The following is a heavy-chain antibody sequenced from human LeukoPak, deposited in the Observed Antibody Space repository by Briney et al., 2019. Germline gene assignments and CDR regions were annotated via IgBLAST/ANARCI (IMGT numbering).Heavy chain of an antibody. CDR3: AKSNGYGLIDI. Sequence: PSETLSHTCTVSGGSISSYYWSWIRQPPGKGLEWIGYIFYSGSTYYSPSLKSRVTISLDTSRNQFSLKLNSVTAADTAVYYCAKSNGYGLIDIWGQGTMVNVSS. V-gene: IGHV4-59*12. CDR1: GGSISSYY. D-gene: IGHD3-22*01. J-gene: IGHJ3*02. CDR2: IFYSGST.